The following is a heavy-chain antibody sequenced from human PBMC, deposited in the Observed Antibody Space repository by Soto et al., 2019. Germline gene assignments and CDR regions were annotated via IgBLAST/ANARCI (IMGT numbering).Heavy chain of an antibody. CDR2: ISGGSDNI. Sequence: QVQLVESGGGVVKPAGSLRLSCAASGFTFSDYFMSWIRQAPGKGLEWVSFISGGSDNIKYADSVKGRFTISRDNAKNSLYLKMNNLRTEETAVYYCVRDSARIVVLPRVDGDNRHDPWGQGTLVTVSS. J-gene: IGHJ5*02. V-gene: IGHV3-11*06. D-gene: IGHD2-2*01. CDR1: GFTFSDYF. CDR3: VRDSARIVVLPRVDGDNRHDP.